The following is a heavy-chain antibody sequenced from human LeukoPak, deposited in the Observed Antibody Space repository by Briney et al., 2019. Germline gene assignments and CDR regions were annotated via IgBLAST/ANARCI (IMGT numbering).Heavy chain of an antibody. CDR1: GGSTSSSSYY. V-gene: IGHV4-39*01. J-gene: IGHJ4*02. CDR3: ARIRGGWHYFDY. CDR2: IYYSGST. D-gene: IGHD6-19*01. Sequence: SETLSLTCTVSGGSTSSSSYYWGWIRQPPGKGLEWIGSIYYSGSTYYNPSLKSRVTISVDTSKNQFSLKLSSVTAADTAVYYCARIRGGWHYFDYWGQGTLVTVSS.